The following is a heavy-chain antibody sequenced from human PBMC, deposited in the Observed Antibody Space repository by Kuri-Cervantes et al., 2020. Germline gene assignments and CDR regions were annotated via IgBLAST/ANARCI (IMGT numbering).Heavy chain of an antibody. J-gene: IGHJ6*02. V-gene: IGHV3-53*01. D-gene: IGHD1-26*01. CDR1: GFTVSSNY. Sequence: GESLKISCAASGFTVSSNYMSWVRQAPGKGLEWVSVIYSGGSIYYADSVKGRFTISRDNSKNTVYLQMNSLRAEDTAVYYCAREVGATTFGYYYYGMDVWGQGTTVTVSS. CDR2: IYSGGSI. CDR3: AREVGATTFGYYYYGMDV.